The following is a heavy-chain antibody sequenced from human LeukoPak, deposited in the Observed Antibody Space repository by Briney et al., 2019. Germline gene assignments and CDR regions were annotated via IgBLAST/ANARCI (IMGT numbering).Heavy chain of an antibody. CDR1: GFTFSSYA. CDR3: PRALVRYSSSWYYFDY. D-gene: IGHD6-13*01. CDR2: ISYDGSNN. V-gene: IGHV3-30*01. Sequence: GRSLRLSCAASGFTFSSYAMHWVRQAPGKGLEGVAVISYDGSNNYYADSVKGRFTISSDNSKNTLYLQMNSLRAEDTAVYYCPRALVRYSSSWYYFDYWGQGTLVTVSS. J-gene: IGHJ4*02.